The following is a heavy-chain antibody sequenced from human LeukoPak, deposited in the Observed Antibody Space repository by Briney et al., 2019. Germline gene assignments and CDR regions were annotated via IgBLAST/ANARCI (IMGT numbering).Heavy chain of an antibody. V-gene: IGHV3-13*01. Sequence: GGSLRLSCAASGFTFSTYDMHWVRLPTGKGLEWVSSIGTAADAYYADSVKGRFTISRENAKNSLYLQMNSLGAGDTAVYYCARGWTGTTYDAFDMWGQGTLVTVSS. CDR2: IGTAADA. D-gene: IGHD4-17*01. CDR3: ARGWTGTTYDAFDM. CDR1: GFTFSTYD. J-gene: IGHJ3*02.